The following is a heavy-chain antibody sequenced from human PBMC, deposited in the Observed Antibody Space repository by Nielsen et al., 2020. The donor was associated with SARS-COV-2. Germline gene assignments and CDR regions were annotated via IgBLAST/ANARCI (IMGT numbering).Heavy chain of an antibody. CDR2: INTNAGNP. CDR3: ARGGDWNLRHYYYYYYMDV. J-gene: IGHJ6*03. V-gene: IGHV7-4-1*02. Sequence: WVRQAPGQGLEWMGWINTNAGNPTYAQGFTGRFVFSLDTSVSTAYLQISSLKAEDTAVYYCARGGDWNLRHYYYYYYMDVWGKGTTVTVSS. D-gene: IGHD1-1*01.